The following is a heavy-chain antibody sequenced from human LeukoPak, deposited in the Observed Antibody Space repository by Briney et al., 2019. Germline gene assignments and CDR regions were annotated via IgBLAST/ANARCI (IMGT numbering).Heavy chain of an antibody. CDR1: GASVSASGYF. D-gene: IGHD4/OR15-4a*01. CDR3: ARDWDGAFDFNTFDI. CDR2: LHYSGST. V-gene: IGHV4-39*07. Sequence: SETLFLTCTVSGASVSASGYFWGWIRQPPGKGLEWIGTLHYSGSTYYNTSLRSRVTLSVDTSKNQFSLKLNSVTSADTAIYYCARDWDGAFDFNTFDIWGLGTMVTVSS. J-gene: IGHJ3*02.